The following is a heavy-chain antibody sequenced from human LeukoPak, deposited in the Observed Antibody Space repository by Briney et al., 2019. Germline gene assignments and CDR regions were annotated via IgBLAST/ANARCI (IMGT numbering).Heavy chain of an antibody. CDR2: FYNSGRS. Sequence: SETLSLTCTVSDDSISDYYRGWIRQPLGKGLEWIGYFYNSGRSTYNPSLKSRVTISADTSKNHFSLKLNSVTTADTAVYYCTRGAGWLIDYWGQGILVTVSS. V-gene: IGHV4-59*01. J-gene: IGHJ4*02. CDR3: TRGAGWLIDY. CDR1: DDSISDYY. D-gene: IGHD5-24*01.